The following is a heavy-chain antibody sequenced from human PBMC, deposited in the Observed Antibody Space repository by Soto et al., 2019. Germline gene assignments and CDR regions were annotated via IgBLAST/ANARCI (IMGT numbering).Heavy chain of an antibody. CDR1: GGSISSGGYS. Sequence: PSETLSLTCAVSGGSISSGGYSWSWIRQPPGKGLEWIGYIYHSGSTYYNPSLKSRVTISVDRSKNQFSLKLSSVTAADTAVYYCAAGGGLARYSWGQGTLVTVSS. CDR3: AAGGGLARYS. V-gene: IGHV4-30-2*01. J-gene: IGHJ4*02. D-gene: IGHD3-16*01. CDR2: IYHSGST.